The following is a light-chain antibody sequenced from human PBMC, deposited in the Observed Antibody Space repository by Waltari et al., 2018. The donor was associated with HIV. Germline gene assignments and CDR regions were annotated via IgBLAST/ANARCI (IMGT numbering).Light chain of an antibody. CDR2: GNS. V-gene: IGLV1-40*01. CDR3: QSYDRSLSGYVV. Sequence: QSLLTQPPSVSGAPGQRVTIPCTGSSSNIGAGFDVPWYQQLPGTVPKLLSYGNSNRPSGVPHRFSGSKSGTSASLAITGLQAEDEADYYCQSYDRSLSGYVVFGGGTKLTVL. J-gene: IGLJ2*01. CDR1: SSNIGAGFD.